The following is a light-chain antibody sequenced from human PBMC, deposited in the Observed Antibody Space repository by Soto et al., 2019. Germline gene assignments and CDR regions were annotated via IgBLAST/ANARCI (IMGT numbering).Light chain of an antibody. V-gene: IGLV2-8*01. CDR3: SSYAGSNNFV. CDR2: EVS. J-gene: IGLJ1*01. Sequence: QSALTQPPSASGSPGQSVTISCTGTSSDVGGYNYVSWYQQHPGKAPKLMIYEVSERPSGVPDRFSGSKSSNTASLTVSGLQAEDEADYYRSSYAGSNNFVFGTGTKVTAL. CDR1: SSDVGGYNY.